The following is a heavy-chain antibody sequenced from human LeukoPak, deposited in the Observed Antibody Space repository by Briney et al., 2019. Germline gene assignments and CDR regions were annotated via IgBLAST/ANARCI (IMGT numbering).Heavy chain of an antibody. V-gene: IGHV4-59*11. CDR2: IYYSGST. CDR1: GGSISSHY. D-gene: IGHD3-3*01. CDR3: ARSTTYYDFWSGYRPQNYYFDY. Sequence: SETLSLTCTVSGGSISSHYWSWIRQPPGKGLEWIVYIYYSGSTNYNPSLKSRVTISVDTSKNQFSLKLSSVTAADTAVYYCARSTTYYDFWSGYRPQNYYFDYWGQGTLVTVSS. J-gene: IGHJ4*02.